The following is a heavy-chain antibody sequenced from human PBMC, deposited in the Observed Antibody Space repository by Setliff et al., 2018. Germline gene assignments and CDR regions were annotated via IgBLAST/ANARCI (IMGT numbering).Heavy chain of an antibody. Sequence: GGSLRLSCAASGFTFSSDPMNWVRQAPGKGLEWLSNIRNDGATTSYADSVKGRFTISRDSSKNTLYLQMSSLRAEGTAVYYCVKTHWDTWIRGAFDIWGQGTMVTVSS. CDR2: IRNDGATT. V-gene: IGHV3-64D*06. CDR3: VKTHWDTWIRGAFDI. CDR1: GFTFSSDP. J-gene: IGHJ3*02. D-gene: IGHD3-10*01.